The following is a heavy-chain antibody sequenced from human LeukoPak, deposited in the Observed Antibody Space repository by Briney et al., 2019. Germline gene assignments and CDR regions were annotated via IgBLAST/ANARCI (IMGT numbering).Heavy chain of an antibody. CDR1: GFTFSSYW. CDR3: ARDDALGDNALDI. D-gene: IGHD3-16*01. J-gene: IGHJ3*02. V-gene: IGHV3-7*01. Sequence: GGSLRLSCAASGFTFSSYWMSWVRQAPGKGLEWVASIKQDGSEKYYVDSVKGRFTISRDNAKNSLYLQMNSLRAEDTAVYYCARDDALGDNALDIWGQGTMVTVSS. CDR2: IKQDGSEK.